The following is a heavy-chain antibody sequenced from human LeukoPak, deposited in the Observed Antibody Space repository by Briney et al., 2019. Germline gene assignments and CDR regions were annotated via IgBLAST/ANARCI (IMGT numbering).Heavy chain of an antibody. CDR1: GYTFTSYD. V-gene: IGHV1-8*03. CDR2: MNPNSGNT. Sequence: ASVKVSCKASGYTFTSYDINWVRQATGQGLEWMGWMNPNSGNTGYAQKFQGRVTITRNTSISTAYMERSSLRSEDTAVYYCARSPIPRITIFGVVIHNWFDPWGQGTLVTVSS. CDR3: ARSPIPRITIFGVVIHNWFDP. J-gene: IGHJ5*02. D-gene: IGHD3-3*01.